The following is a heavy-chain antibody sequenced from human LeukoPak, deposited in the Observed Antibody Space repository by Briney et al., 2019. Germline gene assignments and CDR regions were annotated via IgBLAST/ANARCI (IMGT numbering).Heavy chain of an antibody. CDR3: ARGRIGENFDY. Sequence: TGGSLRLSCAASGFTFSSYSMNWVRQAPGKGLEWVSYISSSSSTIYYADSVKGRFTISRDNAKNSLYLQMNSLRADDTAVYYCARGRIGENFDYWGQGTLVTVSS. D-gene: IGHD2-21*01. CDR2: ISSSSSTI. CDR1: GFTFSSYS. V-gene: IGHV3-48*01. J-gene: IGHJ4*02.